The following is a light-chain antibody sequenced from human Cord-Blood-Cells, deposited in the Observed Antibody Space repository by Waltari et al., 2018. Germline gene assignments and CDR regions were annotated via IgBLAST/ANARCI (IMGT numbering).Light chain of an antibody. CDR2: DVS. J-gene: IGLJ1*01. Sequence: QTALTKPASVSGSPDQSITIAGAVTRCELGGYNYVSWYQQHPGKAPKLMIYDVSNRPSGVSNRFSGSKSGNTASLTISGLQAEDEADYYCSSYTSSSTLVFGTGTKVTVL. CDR3: SSYTSSSTLV. V-gene: IGLV2-14*01. CDR1: RCELGGYNY.